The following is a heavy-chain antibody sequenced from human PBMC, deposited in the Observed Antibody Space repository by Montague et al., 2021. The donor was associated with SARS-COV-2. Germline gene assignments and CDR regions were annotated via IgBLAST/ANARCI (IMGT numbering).Heavy chain of an antibody. CDR1: GGSFSSYY. CDR3: ARVAGVVILFAIYYYYGMDV. V-gene: IGHV4-34*01. Sequence: SETLSLTCTVSGGSFSSYYWSWIRQPPGKGLEWIGEINHSGSTNXNPSLKSRVPISVDTSKNQSSLKLSSVTAADTAVYYCARVAGVVILFAIYYYYGMDVWGQGTTVTVSS. D-gene: IGHD3-22*01. J-gene: IGHJ6*02. CDR2: INHSGST.